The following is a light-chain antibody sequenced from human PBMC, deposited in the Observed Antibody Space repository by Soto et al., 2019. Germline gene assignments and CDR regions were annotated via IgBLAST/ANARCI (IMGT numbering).Light chain of an antibody. J-gene: IGKJ1*01. CDR2: GAS. CDR3: QKYGSSGT. V-gene: IGKV3-20*01. Sequence: EIVLTQSPGTLSLSPGEGATLSCRASQSIRSNCLAWYQQKRGQAPRLLIHGASNRATGIPDRFSGSGSGTDFTLTITRLEPEDFAVYCCQKYGSSGTFGQGTKVDIK. CDR1: QSIRSNC.